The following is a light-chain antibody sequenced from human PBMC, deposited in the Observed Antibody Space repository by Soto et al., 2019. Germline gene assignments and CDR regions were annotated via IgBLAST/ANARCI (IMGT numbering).Light chain of an antibody. CDR2: DPS. V-gene: IGKV1-5*01. J-gene: IGKJ1*01. CDR3: QQYNSDPRA. CDR1: QSISSW. Sequence: DIQMTQSPSTLSASVGDRVTITCRASQSISSWLTWYQQKPGKAPKLLIYDPSSLESGVPSWFSGSGSGTEFTLTISSQQPDDFATYYCQQYNSDPRAFGQGTKVEIK.